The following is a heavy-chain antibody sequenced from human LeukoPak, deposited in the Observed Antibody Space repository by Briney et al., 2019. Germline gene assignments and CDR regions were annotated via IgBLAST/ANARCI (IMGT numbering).Heavy chain of an antibody. Sequence: GASVKVSCKVSGYXLTELSIHWVRQAPGKGREWLGFFDPEDGETIYAQKFQGRVTMTEDTSTDTAYMELSSLRSEDTAVYYCATRRRYSSGWYTYNWFDPWGQGTLVTVSS. CDR1: GYXLTELS. CDR2: FDPEDGET. J-gene: IGHJ5*02. CDR3: ATRRRYSSGWYTYNWFDP. V-gene: IGHV1-24*01. D-gene: IGHD6-19*01.